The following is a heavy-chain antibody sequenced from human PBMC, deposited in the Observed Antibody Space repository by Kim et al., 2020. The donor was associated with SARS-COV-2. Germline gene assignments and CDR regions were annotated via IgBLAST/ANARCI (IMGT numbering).Heavy chain of an antibody. V-gene: IGHV4-59*08. J-gene: IGHJ2*01. CDR3: ARRLYFDL. Sequence: RGTNYNPSRQRRLTISMDTSTNQFSLKLTSVTAADTAVYYCARRLYFDLWGRGTLVTVSS. CDR2: RGT.